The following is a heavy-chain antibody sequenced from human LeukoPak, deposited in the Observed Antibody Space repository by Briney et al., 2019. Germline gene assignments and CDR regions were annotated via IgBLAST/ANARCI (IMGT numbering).Heavy chain of an antibody. J-gene: IGHJ3*02. CDR2: IYYSGST. Sequence: PSETLSLTCTVSGGSISSYYWSWIRQPPGKGLEWIGYIYYSGSTNYNPSLKSRVTISVDTSKNQFSLKLSSVTAADTAVYYCARAKSVGATTRGAFDIWGQGTMVTVSS. CDR1: GGSISSYY. D-gene: IGHD1-26*01. CDR3: ARAKSVGATTRGAFDI. V-gene: IGHV4-59*01.